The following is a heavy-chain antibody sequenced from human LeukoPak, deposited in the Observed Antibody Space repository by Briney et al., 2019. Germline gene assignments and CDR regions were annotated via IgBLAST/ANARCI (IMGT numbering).Heavy chain of an antibody. D-gene: IGHD3-10*01. CDR2: ISAYNGNT. V-gene: IGHV1-18*01. CDR3: ARDPWVRGLVSVDV. CDR1: GYTFTSYG. Sequence: ASVKVSCKASGYTFTSYGISWVRQAPGQGLEWMGWISAYNGNTNYAQKLQGRVTMTTDTSTSTAYMELRSLRSDDTAVYYCARDPWVRGLVSVDVWGKGTTVTVPS. J-gene: IGHJ6*04.